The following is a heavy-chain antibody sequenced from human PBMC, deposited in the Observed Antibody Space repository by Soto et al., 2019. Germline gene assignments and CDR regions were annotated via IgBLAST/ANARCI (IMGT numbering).Heavy chain of an antibody. J-gene: IGHJ6*02. CDR3: ARSQVSSTSLEIYYYYYYGMDV. CDR1: GGTFSSYA. V-gene: IGHV1-69*01. D-gene: IGHD2-2*01. CDR2: IIPISETT. Sequence: QVQLVQSGAEVKKPGSSVKVSCKASGGTFSSYAISWVRQAPGQGLEWMGGIIPISETTNYAQKFKGRVMITADESKSTAYMELSSLRSEDTAVYYCARSQVSSTSLEIYYYYYYGMDVLGQGTTVTVSS.